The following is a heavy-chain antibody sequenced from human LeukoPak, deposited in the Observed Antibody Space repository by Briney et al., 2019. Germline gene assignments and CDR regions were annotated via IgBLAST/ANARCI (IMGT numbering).Heavy chain of an antibody. CDR3: ARRMVATYNWFDP. Sequence: SDTLSLTCTVSGVSTSSYSWSWIRQPPGKGLEWIGYIYSSGSTNYNPSLKSRVTISLDTSKNQFSLKLSSVTAADTAVYYCARRMVATYNWFDPWGQGILVTVSS. D-gene: IGHD5-12*01. CDR2: IYSSGST. J-gene: IGHJ5*02. CDR1: GVSTSSYS. V-gene: IGHV4-4*09.